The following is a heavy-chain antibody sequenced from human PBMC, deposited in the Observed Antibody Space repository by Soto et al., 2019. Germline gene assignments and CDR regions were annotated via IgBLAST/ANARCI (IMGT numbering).Heavy chain of an antibody. D-gene: IGHD3-3*02. CDR1: GFTFSTYS. J-gene: IGHJ6*03. CDR2: ISSSSSTI. V-gene: IGHV3-48*01. Sequence: GGSLRLSCAASGFTFSTYSMNWVRQAPGKGLEWVSYISSSSSTIYYADSVKGRFTISRDNAKNSLYLQMNSLRAEDTAVYYCARVGFLEGSPHYYYFYMDVWGKGTTVTVSS. CDR3: ARVGFLEGSPHYYYFYMDV.